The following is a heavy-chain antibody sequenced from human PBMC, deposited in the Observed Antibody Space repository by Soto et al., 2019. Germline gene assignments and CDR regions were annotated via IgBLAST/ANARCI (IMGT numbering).Heavy chain of an antibody. J-gene: IGHJ6*02. CDR1: GGIFTNNA. Sequence: QVQVVQSGAEVKKPGSSVKVSCKVSGGIFTNNAISWVRQAPGQGLEWLGGVIPLFDTAYYAQKFRGRLRISADGATTTAYMELSGLTSADTAVYFCATGGQNDGYNFYHGMDVWGQGTTVTVS. V-gene: IGHV1-69*01. CDR3: ATGGQNDGYNFYHGMDV. CDR2: VIPLFDTA. D-gene: IGHD2-15*01.